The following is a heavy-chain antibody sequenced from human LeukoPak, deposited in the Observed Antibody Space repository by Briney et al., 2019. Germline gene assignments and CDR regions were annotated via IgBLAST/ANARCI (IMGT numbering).Heavy chain of an antibody. J-gene: IGHJ4*02. D-gene: IGHD3-3*01. CDR2: ISSRGGNI. V-gene: IGHV3-11*04. CDR3: ARDGIRSFGLVTKHDY. Sequence: GGSLRLSCAASGFTFSDYNMHWIRQAPGKGLEWISYISSRGGNIFYADSVKGRFTISRDNAENSLFLQLNSLRPEDTAVYYCARDGIRSFGLVTKHDYWGQGTLVTVSS. CDR1: GFTFSDYN.